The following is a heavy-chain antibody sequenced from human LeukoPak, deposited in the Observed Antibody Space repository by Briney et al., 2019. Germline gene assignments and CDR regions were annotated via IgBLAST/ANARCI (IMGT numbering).Heavy chain of an antibody. J-gene: IGHJ4*02. V-gene: IGHV4-34*01. CDR3: ARGVTYYYGSGSYYMFDY. D-gene: IGHD3-10*01. Sequence: SETLSLTCAVYGGSFSGYYWSWIRQPPGKGLEWIGEIHHSGSTNYNPSLKSRVTISVDTSKNQFSLKLSSVTAADTAVYYCARGVTYYYGSGSYYMFDYWGQGTLVTVSS. CDR2: IHHSGST. CDR1: GGSFSGYY.